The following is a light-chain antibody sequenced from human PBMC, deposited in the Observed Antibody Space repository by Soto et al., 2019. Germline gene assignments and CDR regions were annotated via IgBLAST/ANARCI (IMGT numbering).Light chain of an antibody. J-gene: IGLJ2*01. CDR3: SSYTSSSTLV. Sequence: QSALTQSASVSGSPGQSITISCTGTSSDVGGGYYVSWYQHHPGKAPKLMIYDVSNWPSGVSNRFSGSKSGNTASLTISGLQAEDEADYYCSSYTSSSTLVFGGGTKVTVL. CDR1: SSDVGGGYY. V-gene: IGLV2-14*03. CDR2: DVS.